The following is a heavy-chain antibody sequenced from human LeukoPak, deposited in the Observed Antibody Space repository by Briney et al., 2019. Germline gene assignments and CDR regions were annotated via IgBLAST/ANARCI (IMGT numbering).Heavy chain of an antibody. V-gene: IGHV4-39*07. CDR3: ARVPQQAMIPYWYFDL. Sequence: SETLSLTCTVSGGSISSSSYYWGWIRQPPGKGLEWIGSIYYSGSTYYNPSLKSRVTISVDTSKNQFSLKLSSVTAADTAVYYCARVPQQAMIPYWYFDLWGRGTLVTVSS. D-gene: IGHD3-22*01. J-gene: IGHJ2*01. CDR2: IYYSGST. CDR1: GGSISSSSYY.